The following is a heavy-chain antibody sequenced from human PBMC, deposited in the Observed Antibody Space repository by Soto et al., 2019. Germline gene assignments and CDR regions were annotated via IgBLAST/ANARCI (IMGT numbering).Heavy chain of an antibody. CDR3: AKIFSGHDYVDS. CDR2: IGARSDQM. CDR1: GFTFNYYA. V-gene: IGHV3-23*01. Sequence: GGSLRLSCAASGFTFNYYAMSWVRQAPGKGLEWVSSIGARSDQMYYADSVKGRFTISRDNSKNTLYLQMNSLRAEDTALFFCAKIFSGHDYVDSWGQGTPVTVSS. J-gene: IGHJ4*02. D-gene: IGHD5-12*01.